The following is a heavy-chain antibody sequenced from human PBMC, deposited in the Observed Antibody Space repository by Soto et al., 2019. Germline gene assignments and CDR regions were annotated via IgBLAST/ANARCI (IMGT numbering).Heavy chain of an antibody. D-gene: IGHD2-15*01. CDR3: FRVLPHRYSGNV. Sequence: SETLSLTCSVSGAVVTSGENYWSWVRQPPGKGLEWLGYIYDSGVTSYTPALKSRVTLSLDRRNNQVSLKLRSLTAADTAVYFFFRVLPHRYSGNVWCQGILVTFSS. CDR1: GAVVTSGENY. CDR2: IYDSGVT. V-gene: IGHV4-30-4*08. J-gene: IGHJ4*01.